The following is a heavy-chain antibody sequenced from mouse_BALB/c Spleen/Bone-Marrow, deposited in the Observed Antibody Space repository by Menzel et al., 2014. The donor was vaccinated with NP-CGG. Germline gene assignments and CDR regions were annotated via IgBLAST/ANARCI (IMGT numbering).Heavy chain of an antibody. CDR3: ARYGSGTFAY. V-gene: IGHV5-9*03. CDR1: GFTFSSYT. CDR2: ISSGGGNT. Sequence: EVKLVESGGGLVKPGGSLELSCAASGFTFSSYTMSWVRQTPEKRLEWVATISSGGGNTYYPDSVKGRFTISRDNAKNNLYLQMSSLRSEDTALYYCARYGSGTFAYWGQGTLVTVSA. J-gene: IGHJ3*01. D-gene: IGHD3-1*01.